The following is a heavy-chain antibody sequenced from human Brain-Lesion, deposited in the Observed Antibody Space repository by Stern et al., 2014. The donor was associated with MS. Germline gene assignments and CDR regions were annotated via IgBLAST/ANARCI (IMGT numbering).Heavy chain of an antibody. J-gene: IGHJ4*02. CDR2: LSYDGSDK. CDR3: ARGGAVTTSDYYLDY. Sequence: VQLVESGGGVVQPGRSLRLSCAASGFTFSYHAMHWVRQAPGKGLDWVALLSYDGSDKNDADSVKGRFTISRDNSRNTLYLQMNSLRVDDTAVYYCARGGAVTTSDYYLDYWGQGILVTVSS. V-gene: IGHV3-30*01. CDR1: GFTFSYHA. D-gene: IGHD4-17*01.